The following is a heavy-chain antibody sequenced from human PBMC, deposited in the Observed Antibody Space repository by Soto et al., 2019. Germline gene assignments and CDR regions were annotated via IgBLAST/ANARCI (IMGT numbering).Heavy chain of an antibody. CDR1: CDSISTVDYF. CDR2: IYKSTTT. Sequence: PSETLSLTCSFSCDSISTVDYFWAWIRQPPGQALEYIGYIYKSTTTYYNPSFEGRVAISLDTSKSQFSLTVTSVTAADTAVYFCARGRYCLTGRCFPNWFDSWGQGTLVTVSS. V-gene: IGHV4-30-4*01. J-gene: IGHJ5*01. D-gene: IGHD2-15*01. CDR3: ARGRYCLTGRCFPNWFDS.